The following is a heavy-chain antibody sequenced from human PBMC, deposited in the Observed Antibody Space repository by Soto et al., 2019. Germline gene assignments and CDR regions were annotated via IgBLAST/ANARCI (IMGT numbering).Heavy chain of an antibody. CDR1: GYTFTSYG. Sequence: ASVKVSCKASGYTFTSYGISWVRQAPGQGLEWMGWISAYNGNTNYAQKLQGRVTMTTDTSTSTAYMELRSLRSDDTAVYYCARDWARTMIVVVSAFDIWGQGTMVTVSS. CDR3: ARDWARTMIVVVSAFDI. J-gene: IGHJ3*02. V-gene: IGHV1-18*04. D-gene: IGHD3-22*01. CDR2: ISAYNGNT.